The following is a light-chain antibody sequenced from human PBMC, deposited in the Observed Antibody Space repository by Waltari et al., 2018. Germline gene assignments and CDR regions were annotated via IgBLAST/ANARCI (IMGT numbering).Light chain of an antibody. Sequence: DIQMTQSPSTLSASVGDRVTIPCRASQSISSWLALYQQKPGKAPKLLIYKASTLGRGIPSRFSGSGSGTEFTLTISSLQPDDFATYYCQQYNTNSPWTFGQGTKVEIK. J-gene: IGKJ1*01. CDR2: KAS. CDR1: QSISSW. CDR3: QQYNTNSPWT. V-gene: IGKV1-5*03.